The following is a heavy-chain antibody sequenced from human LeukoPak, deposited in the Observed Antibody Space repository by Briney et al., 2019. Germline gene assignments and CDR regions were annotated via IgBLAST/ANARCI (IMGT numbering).Heavy chain of an antibody. CDR1: GYTFTGYY. V-gene: IGHV1-69*13. Sequence: GASVKVSCKASGYTFTGYYMHWVRQAPGQGLEWMGGIIPIFGTANYAQKFQGRVTITADESTSTAYMELSSLRSEDTAVYYCARTNRGENYGDYVDWGQGTLVTVSS. CDR2: IIPIFGTA. CDR3: ARTNRGENYGDYVD. D-gene: IGHD4-17*01. J-gene: IGHJ4*02.